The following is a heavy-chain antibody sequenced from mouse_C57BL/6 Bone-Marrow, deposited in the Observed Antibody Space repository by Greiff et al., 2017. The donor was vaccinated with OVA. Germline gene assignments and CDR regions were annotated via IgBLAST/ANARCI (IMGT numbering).Heavy chain of an antibody. J-gene: IGHJ2*01. Sequence: QVQLQQSGAELVRPGTSVKVSCKASGYAFTNYLIEWVKQRPGQGLEWIGVINPGSGGTNYNEKFKGKATLTADKSSSTAYMQLSSLTSEDSAVXFCARSLDYYGSSPDYWGQGTTLTVSS. CDR3: ARSLDYYGSSPDY. CDR1: GYAFTNYL. CDR2: INPGSGGT. D-gene: IGHD1-1*01. V-gene: IGHV1-54*01.